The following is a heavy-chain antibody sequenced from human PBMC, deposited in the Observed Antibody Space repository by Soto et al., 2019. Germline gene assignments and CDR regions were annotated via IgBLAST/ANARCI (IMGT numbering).Heavy chain of an antibody. CDR2: ISYDGSNK. CDR3: ANLYSNYDYYYMDV. Sequence: GGSLRLSRSASVFTFSSYGMHWVRQAPGKGLEWVAVISYDGSNKYYADPVKGRFTISRDNSKNTLYLQMNSLRAEDTAVYYCANLYSNYDYYYMDVWGKGTTVTVSS. V-gene: IGHV3-30*18. J-gene: IGHJ6*03. CDR1: VFTFSSYG. D-gene: IGHD4-4*01.